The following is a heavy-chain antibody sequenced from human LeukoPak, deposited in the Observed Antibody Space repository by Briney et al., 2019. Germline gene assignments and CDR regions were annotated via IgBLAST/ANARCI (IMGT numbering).Heavy chain of an antibody. CDR1: GCTFSSYA. CDR2: IIPIFGTA. Sequence: SVKVSCKASGCTFSSYAISWVRQAPGQGLEWMGGIIPIFGTANYAQKFQGRVSITAAESTSTAYMELSSLRSEDTAVYYCARAESSGPERLVLVHFDYWGQGTLVTVSS. J-gene: IGHJ4*02. V-gene: IGHV1-69*01. D-gene: IGHD2-8*02. CDR3: ARAESSGPERLVLVHFDY.